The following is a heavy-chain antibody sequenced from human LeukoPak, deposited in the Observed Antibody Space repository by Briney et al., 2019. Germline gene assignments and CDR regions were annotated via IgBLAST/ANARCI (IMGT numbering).Heavy chain of an antibody. CDR2: ISAYNGIT. CDR1: GYTFTNSG. J-gene: IGHJ3*02. D-gene: IGHD2-21*02. Sequence: ASVKVSCKTSGYTFTNSGLNWVRQAPGQGLEWMGWISAYNGITNYAQKLQGRVTMTTDTSTSTAYMELRSLRSDDTAVYYCARGNCGGDCYAFDIWGQGTKVTVSS. V-gene: IGHV1-18*01. CDR3: ARGNCGGDCYAFDI.